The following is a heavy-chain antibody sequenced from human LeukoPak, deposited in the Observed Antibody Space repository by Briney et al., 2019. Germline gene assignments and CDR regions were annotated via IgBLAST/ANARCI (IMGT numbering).Heavy chain of an antibody. Sequence: PGGSLRLSCAASGFTFSSYAMSWLRQAPGKGLEWVSAISGSGGSTYYADSVKGRFTISRDNSKNTLYLQMNSLRAEDTAVYYCAKEIYCSGGSCYSDAFDIWGQGTMVTVSS. CDR1: GFTFSSYA. J-gene: IGHJ3*02. CDR3: AKEIYCSGGSCYSDAFDI. CDR2: ISGSGGST. V-gene: IGHV3-23*01. D-gene: IGHD2-15*01.